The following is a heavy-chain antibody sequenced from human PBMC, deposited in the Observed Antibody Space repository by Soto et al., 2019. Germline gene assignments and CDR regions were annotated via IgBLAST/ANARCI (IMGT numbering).Heavy chain of an antibody. J-gene: IGHJ4*02. V-gene: IGHV1-18*01. D-gene: IGHD4-4*01. CDR2: INGYNGNT. CDR1: GYTFINYG. CDR3: ARGDSPVQFDY. Sequence: QVQLVQSGAEMRKPGASVKVSCKTSGYTFINYGISWVRQAPGQGLAWIGWINGYNGNTNYAQNFQGRVAMTTDTSTSTVYMELRNLRSDDTAVYYCARGDSPVQFDYWGQGTLVTVSS.